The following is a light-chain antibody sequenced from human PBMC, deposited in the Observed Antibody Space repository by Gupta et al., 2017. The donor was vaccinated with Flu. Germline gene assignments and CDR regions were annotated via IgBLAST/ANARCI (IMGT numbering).Light chain of an antibody. J-gene: IGKJ1*01. V-gene: IGKV1-9*01. CDR2: AAS. Sequence: DIQLTQSPSFLSASVGDRVTLTCRASQGISTYLAWYQQKPGKAPNLLIYAASTLQTAVPARFSGSGSGTRFTLTISSLQPEDFATYYCQQLKRVPWTCGQGTKVEIK. CDR3: QQLKRVPWT. CDR1: QGISTY.